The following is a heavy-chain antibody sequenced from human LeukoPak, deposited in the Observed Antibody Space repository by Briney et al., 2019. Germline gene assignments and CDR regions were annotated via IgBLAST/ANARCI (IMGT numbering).Heavy chain of an antibody. CDR1: GFTFSNAW. J-gene: IGHJ4*02. CDR3: TTDSYDYVWGSYRYTDY. Sequence: NPGGSLRLSCAASGFTFSNAWMSWVRQAPGKGLEWVGRIKSKTDGGTTDYAAPVKGRFTISRDDSKNTLCLQMNSLKTEDTAVYYCTTDSYDYVWGSYRYTDYWGQGTLVTVSS. CDR2: IKSKTDGGTT. V-gene: IGHV3-15*01. D-gene: IGHD3-16*02.